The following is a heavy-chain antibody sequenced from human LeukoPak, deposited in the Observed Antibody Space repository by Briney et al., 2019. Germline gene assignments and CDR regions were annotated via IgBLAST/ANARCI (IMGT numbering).Heavy chain of an antibody. Sequence: SVKVSCKASGGTFSSYAISWVRQAPGQGLEWMGGIIPIFGTANYAQKFQGRVTITADESTSTAYMELSSLRSEDTAVYYCARGTTIFGVVTTFDYWGQGALVTVSS. D-gene: IGHD3-3*01. J-gene: IGHJ4*02. CDR1: GGTFSSYA. CDR3: ARGTTIFGVVTTFDY. V-gene: IGHV1-69*01. CDR2: IIPIFGTA.